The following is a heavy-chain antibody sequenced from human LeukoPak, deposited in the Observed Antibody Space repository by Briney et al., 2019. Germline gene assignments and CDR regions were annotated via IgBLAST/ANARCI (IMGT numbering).Heavy chain of an antibody. D-gene: IGHD3-9*01. V-gene: IGHV5-51*01. J-gene: IGHJ6*02. CDR2: IFPGDSDT. CDR1: GYSFSNSW. Sequence: GESLKISCRGSGYSFSNSWIGWVRQMPGKGLECMGMIFPGDSDTRYSPSFQGQVTIPADKSIRTAYLQWSSLKASDTAMYYCVRQRRNILTGSPYYYYAMEVWGQGTTVTVTS. CDR3: VRQRRNILTGSPYYYYAMEV.